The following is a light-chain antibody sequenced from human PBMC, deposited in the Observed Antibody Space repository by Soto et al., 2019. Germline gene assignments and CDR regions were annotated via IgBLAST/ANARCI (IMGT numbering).Light chain of an antibody. CDR1: SSNIGAGYD. CDR3: AAWDDTLNAYV. V-gene: IGLV1-40*01. J-gene: IGLJ1*01. Sequence: QSVLTQPPSVSGAPGQRVTISCTGSSSNIGAGYDVHWYQQLPGTAPKLLIYSFNERPSGVPDRFSGSKSGTSGSLAIRGLQFEDEADYYCAAWDDTLNAYVFGTGTKLTVL. CDR2: SFN.